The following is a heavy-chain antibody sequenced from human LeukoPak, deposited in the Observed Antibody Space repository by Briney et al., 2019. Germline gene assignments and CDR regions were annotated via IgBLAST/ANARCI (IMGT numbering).Heavy chain of an antibody. CDR3: ASGNPGYAFDI. J-gene: IGHJ3*02. Sequence: GASVKVSCKASGGTFSSYAISWVRQAPGQGLEWMGWIIPILGIANYAQKFQGRVTITADKSTSTAYMELSSLRSEDTAVYYCASGNPGYAFDIWGQGTMVTVSS. V-gene: IGHV1-69*10. D-gene: IGHD4-23*01. CDR2: IIPILGIA. CDR1: GGTFSSYA.